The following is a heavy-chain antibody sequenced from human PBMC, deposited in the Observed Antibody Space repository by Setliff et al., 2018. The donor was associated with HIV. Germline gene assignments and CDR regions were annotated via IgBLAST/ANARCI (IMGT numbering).Heavy chain of an antibody. CDR1: GGSMSRFY. CDR2: VYSTGSI. CDR3: ARAEGDAYNSLPYFDS. Sequence: SETLSLTCTVSGGSMSRFYWTWIRQPPGKGLAWIGFVYSTGSINYSPSFRGRLTISLDTSENQFSLHLTSVTAADTAVYYCARAEGDAYNSLPYFDSWGPGALVTVSS. V-gene: IGHV4-59*01. J-gene: IGHJ4*02. D-gene: IGHD1-1*01.